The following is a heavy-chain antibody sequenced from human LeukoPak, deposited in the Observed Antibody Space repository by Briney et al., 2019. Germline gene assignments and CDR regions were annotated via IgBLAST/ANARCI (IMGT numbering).Heavy chain of an antibody. CDR3: ARVLLPLYGMDV. J-gene: IGHJ6*02. CDR2: ISGGGDNT. V-gene: IGHV3-23*01. Sequence: GGSLRLSCAASGFSFSSFTMSWVRQAPGKGLEWVSSISGGGDNTDYADSLKGRFTISRDNSKNTLYLQMNSLRAEDTAVYYCARVLLPLYGMDVWGQGTTVTVSS. CDR1: GFSFSSFT. D-gene: IGHD3-22*01.